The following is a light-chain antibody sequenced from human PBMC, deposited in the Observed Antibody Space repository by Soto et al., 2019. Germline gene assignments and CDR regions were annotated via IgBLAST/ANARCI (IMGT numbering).Light chain of an antibody. CDR1: QSISSF. V-gene: IGKV1-39*01. CDR2: AAA. J-gene: IGKJ1*01. Sequence: DIQMTQSPSSLSASVGDKVTITCRASQSISSFLNWYHQKPGKAPKLLIYAAASLQSGVPSRFCGSGSGTDFTLTISSLQPEDFATDYCQQSYSTPQTFGQGTKVDIK. CDR3: QQSYSTPQT.